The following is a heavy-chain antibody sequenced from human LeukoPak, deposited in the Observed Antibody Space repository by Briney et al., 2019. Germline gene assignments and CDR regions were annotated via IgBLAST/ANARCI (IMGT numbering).Heavy chain of an antibody. Sequence: SQTLSLTCTVSGGSITSGGYSFSWVRQYPGKGLEWIGYIYYSGSAYYNPSLESRVSMSADTSKKQFSLRLTSVTAADTAIYFCARGGGVGCSGGSCFLDYWGPGTLVTVSS. V-gene: IGHV4-31*03. D-gene: IGHD2-15*01. CDR3: ARGGGVGCSGGSCFLDY. J-gene: IGHJ4*02. CDR1: GGSITSGGYS. CDR2: IYYSGSA.